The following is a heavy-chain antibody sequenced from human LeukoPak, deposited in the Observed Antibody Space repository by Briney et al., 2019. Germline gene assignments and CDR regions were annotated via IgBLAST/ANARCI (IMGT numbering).Heavy chain of an antibody. J-gene: IGHJ4*02. V-gene: IGHV1-2*02. CDR3: ARGHIFDFAF. CDR2: ISPNSGGT. Sequence: ASVKVSCKASGYTFIAYYLYWVRQAPGQGLELMGWISPNSGGTKYTQNFQGRVTMTRDTSISTVYMELSRLNYDDTAVYYCARGHIFDFAFWGQGTLVTVSS. D-gene: IGHD3-3*02. CDR1: GYTFIAYY.